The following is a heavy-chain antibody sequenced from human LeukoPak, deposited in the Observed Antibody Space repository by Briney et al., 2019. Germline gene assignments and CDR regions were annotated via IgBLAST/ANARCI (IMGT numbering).Heavy chain of an antibody. CDR1: GFTFSSYA. CDR2: ISDTCATT. J-gene: IGHJ4*02. Sequence: PGGSLRLSCAGSGFTFSSYAMSWVRQAPGKGLEGVSAISDTCATTYDADSVKGRFTISRDNPRSTLYLQMNSLRAQDTALYYCAKDTSIGRYCTNGVCSPFDYWGQGTLVTVSS. D-gene: IGHD2-8*01. CDR3: AKDTSIGRYCTNGVCSPFDY. V-gene: IGHV3-23*01.